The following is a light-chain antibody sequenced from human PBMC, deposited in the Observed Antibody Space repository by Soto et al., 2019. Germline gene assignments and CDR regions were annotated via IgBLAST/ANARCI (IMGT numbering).Light chain of an antibody. Sequence: EIVMTQSPATLSVSPWERATLSCRASQRVSRNLAWYHQKPGQAPSLLLYDASTRATGIPDRFSGSGSYTAFSLPISSLQSEDYAIYYCQQYNNWHPWTFGQGTKVDIK. CDR3: QQYNNWHPWT. J-gene: IGKJ1*01. CDR1: QRVSRN. CDR2: DAS. V-gene: IGKV3-15*01.